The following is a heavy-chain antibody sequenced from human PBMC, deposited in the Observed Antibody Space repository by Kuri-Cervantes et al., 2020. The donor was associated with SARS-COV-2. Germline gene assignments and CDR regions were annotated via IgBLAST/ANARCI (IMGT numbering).Heavy chain of an antibody. CDR3: ARDLRLGKSLDY. Sequence: GGSLRLSCAASRFTFNTYRMNWVRQAPGKGLEWVSSISSSSGYIYYADSVKGRFTISRDNAKNSLYLQMSSLRAEDTAVYYCARDLRLGKSLDYWGQGTLVTVSS. CDR2: ISSSSGYI. J-gene: IGHJ4*02. V-gene: IGHV3-21*01. CDR1: RFTFNTYR. D-gene: IGHD7-27*01.